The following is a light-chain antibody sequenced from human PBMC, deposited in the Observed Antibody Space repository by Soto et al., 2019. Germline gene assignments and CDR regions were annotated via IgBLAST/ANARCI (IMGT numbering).Light chain of an antibody. J-gene: IGKJ4*01. CDR3: QQYGSSPLT. CDR2: GAS. CDR1: QSVKNNN. V-gene: IGKV3-20*01. Sequence: EIVLTQSPGTLSLPPGERATLSCRTSQSVKNNNVAGYQQKPGQAPRLLIYGASSRATDIPDRFSGSGSGTDFTLTISRLEPEDFAVYHCQQYGSSPLTFGGGTKVDIK.